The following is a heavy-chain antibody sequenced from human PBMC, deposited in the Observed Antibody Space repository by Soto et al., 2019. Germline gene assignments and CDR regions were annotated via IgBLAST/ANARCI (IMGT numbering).Heavy chain of an antibody. J-gene: IGHJ6*02. V-gene: IGHV1-69*12. CDR1: GGTFSTYA. CDR3: ARQLNWNYYYYGMDV. D-gene: IGHD1-1*01. Sequence: QVQLVQSGAEVKKPGSSVKVSCKASGGTFSTYAISWVRQAPGQGLEWMGGIIPIFNRPNYAQKFQARLTMAAEESASKAYMELSSLRSEDTAVYYCARQLNWNYYYYGMDVWGQGTTVTVSS. CDR2: IIPIFNRP.